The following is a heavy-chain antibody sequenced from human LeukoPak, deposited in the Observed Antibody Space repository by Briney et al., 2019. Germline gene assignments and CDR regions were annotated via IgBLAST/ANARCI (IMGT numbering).Heavy chain of an antibody. J-gene: IGHJ4*02. CDR1: GGTFSSYA. CDR3: AREHPSGYYYDSSGYVYFDY. D-gene: IGHD3-22*01. Sequence: ASVKVSCKASGGTFSSYAISWVRQAPGQGLEWMGRIIPIFGTANYAQEFQGRVTITTDESTSTAYMELSSLRSEDTAVYYCAREHPSGYYYDSSGYVYFDYWGQGTLVTVSS. V-gene: IGHV1-69*05. CDR2: IIPIFGTA.